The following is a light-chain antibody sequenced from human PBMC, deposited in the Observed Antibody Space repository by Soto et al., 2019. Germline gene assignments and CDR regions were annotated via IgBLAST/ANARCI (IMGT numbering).Light chain of an antibody. Sequence: ETVSTQSPGTLSLSPEKRATLSCRASQSLSSSFLAWYQQKPGQAPRLIIYGASSRAAGIPDRFSGSGSGTDFTLTISSLEPEDFAVYYCHQFATTRSFGQGTKVDIK. J-gene: IGKJ1*01. CDR3: HQFATTRS. V-gene: IGKV3-20*01. CDR2: GAS. CDR1: QSLSSSF.